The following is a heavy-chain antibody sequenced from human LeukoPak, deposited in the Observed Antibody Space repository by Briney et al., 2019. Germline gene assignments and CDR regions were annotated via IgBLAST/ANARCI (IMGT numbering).Heavy chain of an antibody. J-gene: IGHJ4*02. V-gene: IGHV3-7*01. Sequence: GGSLRLSCLGSDFIFTKYWMTWVRQAPGKGLEWVANIREDGNKDNYIDSVRGRFTISRDNAKDSLYLQMNSLRAEDTAVYYCARDEVGGPLKYWGQGILVTVSS. CDR1: DFIFTKYW. CDR2: IREDGNKD. CDR3: ARDEVGGPLKY. D-gene: IGHD1-26*01.